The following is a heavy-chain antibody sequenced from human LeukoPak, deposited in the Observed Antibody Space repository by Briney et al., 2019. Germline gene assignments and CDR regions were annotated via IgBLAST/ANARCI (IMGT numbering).Heavy chain of an antibody. CDR3: ARQLGYCAAGTCYFDS. CDR1: GFAISTYA. Sequence: GGSLRLSCAASGFAISTYAMAWVRQAPGKGLEWISSLSSGRSPSYSDSLEGRLTMSSDNARNTLYLQMDNLRGEDTAMYYCARQLGYCAAGTCYFDSCGHGTQVTVPS. J-gene: IGHJ4*01. D-gene: IGHD2-8*02. CDR2: LSSGRSP. V-gene: IGHV3-69-1*01.